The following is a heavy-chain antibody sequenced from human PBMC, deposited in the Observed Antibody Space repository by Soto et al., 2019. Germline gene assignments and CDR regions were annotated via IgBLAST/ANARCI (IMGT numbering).Heavy chain of an antibody. J-gene: IGHJ4*02. Sequence: EVQLVESGGGLVQPGGSLRVSCAASGFTFSGYWMHWVRQAPGKGLVWVSRINRDGSSTSYADSVKGRITISRDNAKNTLYLQMNSLRVEDTAVYYCARDLTYCSGSGCPYFDYWGQGSLVTVSS. D-gene: IGHD2-15*01. CDR2: INRDGSST. V-gene: IGHV3-74*01. CDR1: GFTFSGYW. CDR3: ARDLTYCSGSGCPYFDY.